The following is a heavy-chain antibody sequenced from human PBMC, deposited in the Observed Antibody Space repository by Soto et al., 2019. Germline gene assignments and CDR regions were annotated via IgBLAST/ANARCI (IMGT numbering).Heavy chain of an antibody. J-gene: IGHJ6*03. Sequence: SETLSLTCTVSGGSISSYYWSWIRQPPGKGLEWIGYIYYSRSTNYNPSLKSRGTISVDTSKNYFSMKLSFVTAADTAVYYCARQTVAGDYPPYSYYYLDVWGKGTTVTVSS. D-gene: IGHD4-17*01. CDR1: GGSISSYY. CDR2: IYYSRST. V-gene: IGHV4-59*08. CDR3: ARQTVAGDYPPYSYYYLDV.